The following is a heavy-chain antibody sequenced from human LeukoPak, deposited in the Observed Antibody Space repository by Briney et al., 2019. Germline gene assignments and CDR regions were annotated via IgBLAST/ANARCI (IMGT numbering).Heavy chain of an antibody. D-gene: IGHD1-26*01. CDR2: IYHSGST. CDR3: ARLRRPARENAFDI. J-gene: IGHJ3*02. CDR1: GGSISSSNW. V-gene: IGHV4-4*02. Sequence: SETLSLTCAVSGGSISSSNWWSWVRQPPGKGLEWIGEIYHSGSTNYNPSLKSRVTLSVDKSKNQFSLKLSSVTAADTAVYYCARLRRPARENAFDIWGQGTMVTVSS.